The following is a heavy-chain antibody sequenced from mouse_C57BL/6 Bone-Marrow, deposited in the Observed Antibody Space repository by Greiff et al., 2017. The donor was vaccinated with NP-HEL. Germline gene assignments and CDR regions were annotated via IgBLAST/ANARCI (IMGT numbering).Heavy chain of an antibody. CDR2: IDPSDSYT. D-gene: IGHD3-2*02. V-gene: IGHV1-50*01. CDR1: GYTFTSYW. CDR3: ARDSSGFPYYAMDY. Sequence: VQLQESGAELVKPGASVKLSCKASGYTFTSYWMQWVKQRPGQGLEWIGEIDPSDSYTNYNQKFKGKATVTVDTSSSTAYMQLSSLTSEDSAVYYCARDSSGFPYYAMDYWGQGTSVTVSS. J-gene: IGHJ4*01.